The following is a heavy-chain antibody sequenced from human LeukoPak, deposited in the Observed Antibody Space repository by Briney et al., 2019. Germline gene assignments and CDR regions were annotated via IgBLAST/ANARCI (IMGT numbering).Heavy chain of an antibody. CDR3: ARANYCSGGSCSTFDY. CDR1: GFIFSSYS. J-gene: IGHJ4*02. CDR2: ISSSSSYI. Sequence: GGSLRLSCAASGFIFSSYSMNWVRRAPGKGLEWVSSISSSSSYIYYADSLKGRFTISRDNAKNSLYLQMNSLRAEDTAVYYCARANYCSGGSCSTFDYWGQGTLVTVSS. V-gene: IGHV3-21*01. D-gene: IGHD2-15*01.